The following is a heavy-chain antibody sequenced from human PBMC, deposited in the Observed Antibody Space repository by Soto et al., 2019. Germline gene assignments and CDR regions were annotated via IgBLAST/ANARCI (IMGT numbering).Heavy chain of an antibody. V-gene: IGHV2-5*02. Sequence: KESGPTLVKPTQTLTLTCTFSGFSLTTDRVGVGWIRQPPGEALEWLAVIYWDDSKTYRPSLESRLTITQDTSKNQVALTMTNMDSLDTATYYCAHAYGGRSLYWGQGTLVTVSS. CDR2: IYWDDSK. D-gene: IGHD1-26*01. CDR3: AHAYGGRSLY. J-gene: IGHJ4*02. CDR1: GFSLTTDRVG.